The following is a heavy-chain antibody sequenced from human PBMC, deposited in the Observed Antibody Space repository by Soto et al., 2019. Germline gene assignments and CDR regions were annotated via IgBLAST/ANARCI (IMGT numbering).Heavy chain of an antibody. CDR1: GYTFTGYY. J-gene: IGHJ4*02. CDR3: ARDRIIWFGELFPPDY. V-gene: IGHV1-18*04. CDR2: ISAYNGNT. D-gene: IGHD3-10*01. Sequence: ASVKVSCKASGYTFTGYYMHWVRQAPGQGLEWMGWISAYNGNTNYAQKLQGRVTMTTDTSTSTAYMELRSLRSDDTAVYYCARDRIIWFGELFPPDYWGQGTLVTVSS.